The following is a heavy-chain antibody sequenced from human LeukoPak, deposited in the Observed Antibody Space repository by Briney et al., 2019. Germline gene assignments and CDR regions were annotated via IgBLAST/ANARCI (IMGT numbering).Heavy chain of an antibody. V-gene: IGHV3-23*01. D-gene: IGHD6-19*01. Sequence: PGGSLRLSCAASGFTFSSYAMSWVRQAPGKGLEWVSAISASSDSTYYADSVKGRFTISRDNSKNTLYLQMNSLRAEDTAVYYCARAEGGWYEDFDYWGQGTLVTVSS. CDR1: GFTFSSYA. CDR3: ARAEGGWYEDFDY. J-gene: IGHJ4*02. CDR2: ISASSDST.